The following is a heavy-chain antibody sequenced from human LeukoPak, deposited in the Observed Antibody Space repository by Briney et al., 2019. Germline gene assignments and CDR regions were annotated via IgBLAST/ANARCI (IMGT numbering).Heavy chain of an antibody. CDR3: ARAVHGTIFGVVISYYYMDV. Sequence: ASVQVPCKASAYTFTSYDINWVRQPTGRGLEWMGSTNPNIGDTGLATNFQGRLTITRNTSISTAYMELSSLRSEDTAVYYCARAVHGTIFGVVISYYYMDVWGKGTTVTVSS. J-gene: IGHJ6*03. D-gene: IGHD3-3*01. CDR1: AYTFTSYD. V-gene: IGHV1-8*03. CDR2: TNPNIGDT.